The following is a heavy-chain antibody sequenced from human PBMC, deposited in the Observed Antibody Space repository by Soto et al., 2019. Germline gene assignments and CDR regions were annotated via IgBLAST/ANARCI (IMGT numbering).Heavy chain of an antibody. CDR1: GGSICSGGYY. CDR2: IYYSGST. J-gene: IGHJ5*02. Sequence: SETLSLTCTVSGGSICSGGYYWSWIRQHPGKGLEWIGYIYYSGSTYYNPSLKSRVTISVDTSKNQFSLKLSSVTAADTAVYYCARVKKYWDSSGNWFDPWGQGTLVTVSS. V-gene: IGHV4-31*03. CDR3: ARVKKYWDSSGNWFDP. D-gene: IGHD3-22*01.